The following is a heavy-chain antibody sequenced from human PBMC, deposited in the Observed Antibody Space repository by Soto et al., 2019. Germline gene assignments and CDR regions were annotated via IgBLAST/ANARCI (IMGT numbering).Heavy chain of an antibody. CDR3: ARVLFGRGNWFDP. D-gene: IGHD3-3*01. Sequence: QVQLQESGPGLVKPSETLSLTYTVSGGSISSYYWSWIRQPPGKGLEWIGYIYYSGYTNYNPSLKRRVTISVDTSKNQFSLKLSSVTAADTAVYYCARVLFGRGNWFDPWGQGTLVTVSS. CDR1: GGSISSYY. V-gene: IGHV4-59*01. CDR2: IYYSGYT. J-gene: IGHJ5*02.